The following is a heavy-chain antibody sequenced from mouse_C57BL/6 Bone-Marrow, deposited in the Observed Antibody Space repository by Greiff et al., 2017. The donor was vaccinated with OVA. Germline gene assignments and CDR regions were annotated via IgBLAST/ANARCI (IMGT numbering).Heavy chain of an antibody. V-gene: IGHV1-54*01. D-gene: IGHD2-5*01. CDR2: INPGSGGT. CDR1: GYAFTNYL. CDR3: AIYYSNPYWYFDV. J-gene: IGHJ1*03. Sequence: VQLQQSGAELVRPGTSVKVSCKASGYAFTNYLIEWVKQRPGQGLEWIGVINPGSGGTNYNEKFKGKATLTADKSSITAYMQLSSLTSEDSAVYFCAIYYSNPYWYFDVWGTGTTVTVSS.